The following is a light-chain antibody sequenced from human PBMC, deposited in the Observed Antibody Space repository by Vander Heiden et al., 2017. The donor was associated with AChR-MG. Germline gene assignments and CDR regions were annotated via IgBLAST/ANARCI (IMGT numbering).Light chain of an antibody. CDR2: SLN. Sequence: SYVLTQPPSLSVAPGKTANITCGASSIGHKSVHWYQQKAGQGPRLVIYSLNDRPSGISERFSGSNSGKMATLTITRVEAGDEADYFCQVWDTSGGHHAVFGAGTKVTVL. CDR1: SIGHKS. J-gene: IGLJ1*01. V-gene: IGLV3-21*01. CDR3: QVWDTSGGHHAV.